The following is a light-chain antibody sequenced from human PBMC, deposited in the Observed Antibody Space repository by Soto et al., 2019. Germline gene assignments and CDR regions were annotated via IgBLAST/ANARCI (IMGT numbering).Light chain of an antibody. CDR1: QGISSY. CDR3: QQYYSYPPYT. CDR2: AAS. V-gene: IGKV1-8*01. Sequence: AIRMTQSPSSFSASTGDRVTITCRASQGISSYLAWYQQKPGKAPKLLIYAASTLQGGVPSRFSGSGSGTDFTLTISCLQSEDFATYYCQQYYSYPPYTFGQGTKLEIK. J-gene: IGKJ2*01.